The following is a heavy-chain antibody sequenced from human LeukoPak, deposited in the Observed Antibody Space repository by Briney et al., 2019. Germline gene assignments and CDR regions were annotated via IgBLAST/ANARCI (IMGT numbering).Heavy chain of an antibody. V-gene: IGHV4-34*01. CDR1: GGSFSGYY. D-gene: IGHD2-8*02. J-gene: IGHJ6*03. CDR3: ARITTDYWSYYYYYMDV. CDR2: INHSGST. Sequence: SETLSLTCAVYGGSFSGYYWSWIRQPPGKGLEWIGEINHSGSTNYNPSLKSRVTISVDTSKNQFSLKLSSVTAADTAVYYCARITTDYWSYYYYYMDVWGKGTTVTVSS.